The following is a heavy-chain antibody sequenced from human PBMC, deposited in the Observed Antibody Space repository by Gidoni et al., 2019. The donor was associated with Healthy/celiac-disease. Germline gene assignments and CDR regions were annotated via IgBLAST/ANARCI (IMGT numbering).Heavy chain of an antibody. CDR1: GGTFSSYA. CDR2: IIPIFGTA. CDR3: AAGKVYCSSTSCYSWDFDL. J-gene: IGHJ2*01. D-gene: IGHD2-2*01. Sequence: QVQLVQSGAEVKKPGSSVKVACKAAGGTFSSYAISWVRQAPGQGLEWMGGIIPIFGTANYAQKFQGRVTITADESTSTAYMELSSLRSEDTAVYYCAAGKVYCSSTSCYSWDFDLWGRGTLVTVSS. V-gene: IGHV1-69*01.